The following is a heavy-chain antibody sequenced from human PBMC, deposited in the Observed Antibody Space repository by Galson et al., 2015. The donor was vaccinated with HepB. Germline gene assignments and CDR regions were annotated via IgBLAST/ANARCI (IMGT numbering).Heavy chain of an antibody. CDR3: ARDPGDSSGYYYDKTFDY. CDR1: GYTFTSYG. CDR2: ISAYNGNT. Sequence: SVKVSCKASGYTFTSYGTSWVRQAPGQGLEWMGWISAYNGNTNYAQKLQGRVTMTTDTSTSTAYMELRSLRSDDTAVYYCARDPGDSSGYYYDKTFDYWGQGTLVTVSS. D-gene: IGHD3-22*01. J-gene: IGHJ4*02. V-gene: IGHV1-18*04.